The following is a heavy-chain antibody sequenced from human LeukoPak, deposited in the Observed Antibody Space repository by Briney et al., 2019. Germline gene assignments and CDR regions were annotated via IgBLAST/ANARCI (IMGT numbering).Heavy chain of an antibody. CDR1: GGSFSGYY. CDR3: ARMYYYDSSGYYYGHYYYYMDV. V-gene: IGHV4-34*01. CDR2: INHSGST. J-gene: IGHJ6*03. D-gene: IGHD3-22*01. Sequence: SETLSLTCAVYGGSFSGYYWSWIRQPPGKGLEWIGEINHSGSTNYNPSLKSRVTMSVDTSKNQFSLKLSSVTAADTAVYYCARMYYYDSSGYYYGHYYYYMDVWGKGTTVTVSS.